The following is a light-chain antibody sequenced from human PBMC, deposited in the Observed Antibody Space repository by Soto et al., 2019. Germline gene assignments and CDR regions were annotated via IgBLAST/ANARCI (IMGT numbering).Light chain of an antibody. CDR2: DAS. J-gene: IGKJ1*01. CDR1: QSISSW. CDR3: QQYNSYST. Sequence: DIQMTQSPSTLSASVGDRVTITCRASQSISSWLAWYQQKPGKAPKLLIYDASSLESGVPSRFSGTGSGTEFTLTISTLQPDDFATYYCQQYNSYSTFWQGTKVDIK. V-gene: IGKV1-5*01.